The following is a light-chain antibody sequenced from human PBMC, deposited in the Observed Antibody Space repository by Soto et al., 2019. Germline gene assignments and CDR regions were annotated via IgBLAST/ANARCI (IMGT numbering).Light chain of an antibody. V-gene: IGLV2-14*03. Sequence: QSALTQPASVSGSPGQSITISCTGTSNDVGGYNFVSWYQQHPGKVPKLIIFDVSNRPSGVSNRFSGSKSGNTASLTISGLQAEDEADYYCSSYTGANTLLFGGGTKLTVL. CDR2: DVS. CDR3: SSYTGANTLL. CDR1: SNDVGGYNF. J-gene: IGLJ2*01.